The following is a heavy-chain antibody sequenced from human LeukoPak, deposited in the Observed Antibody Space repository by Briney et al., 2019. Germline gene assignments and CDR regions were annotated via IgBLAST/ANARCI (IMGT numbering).Heavy chain of an antibody. Sequence: GGSLRLSCAASGFTVSSSYMSWIRQAPGKGLEWVSVIYSGGRTYYADSVKGRFTISRDNSKNTLYLQMNSLKAEDTAVYYCARGAITMVRGWEFDYWGQGALVTVSS. D-gene: IGHD3-10*01. J-gene: IGHJ4*02. CDR1: GFTVSSSY. CDR3: ARGAITMVRGWEFDY. CDR2: IYSGGRT. V-gene: IGHV3-66*01.